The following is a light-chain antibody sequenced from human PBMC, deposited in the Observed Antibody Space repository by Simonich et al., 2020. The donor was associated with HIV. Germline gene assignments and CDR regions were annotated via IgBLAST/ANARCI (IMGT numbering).Light chain of an antibody. CDR1: QSILYSSNSKNY. Sequence: DIVMTQSPDSLAVSLGERATINCKSSQSILYSSNSKNYLAWYQQKSGQPPKLLIYWAFTRESGVPDRFSGSGSGTDFALTISSLQAEDVAIYYCQQYFSSPLTFGGGNKMEIK. CDR3: QQYFSSPLT. CDR2: WAF. V-gene: IGKV4-1*01. J-gene: IGKJ4*01.